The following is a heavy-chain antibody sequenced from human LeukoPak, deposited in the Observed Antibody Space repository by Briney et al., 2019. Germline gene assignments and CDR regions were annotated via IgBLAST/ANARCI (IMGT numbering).Heavy chain of an antibody. J-gene: IGHJ4*02. CDR1: GFTFSSYW. CDR3: TSIPGD. CDR2: INSYGSST. V-gene: IGHV3-74*01. D-gene: IGHD3-10*01. Sequence: PGGSLRLSCAASGFTFSSYWMHWVRQAPGKGLVWVSRINSYGSSTSYADSVRGRFTGPRGNGEHTMYRQMNSLRRKDPGLADCTSIPGDWGQGTLVTVP.